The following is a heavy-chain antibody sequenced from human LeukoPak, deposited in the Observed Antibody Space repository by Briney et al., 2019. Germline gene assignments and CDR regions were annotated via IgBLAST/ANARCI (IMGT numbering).Heavy chain of an antibody. CDR1: GFTLSNNY. J-gene: IGHJ1*01. D-gene: IGHD2-8*01. CDR3: ARAGYCSNGVCFEYFQH. CDR2: IYSDGST. V-gene: IGHV3-66*01. Sequence: PGGSLRLSCAASGFTLSNNYMNWVRQAPGKGLEWVSVIYSDGSTYYADSVRGRFTISRDNSKNTLYLQMNSLRAEDTAVYYCARAGYCSNGVCFEYFQHWGQGTLVAVSS.